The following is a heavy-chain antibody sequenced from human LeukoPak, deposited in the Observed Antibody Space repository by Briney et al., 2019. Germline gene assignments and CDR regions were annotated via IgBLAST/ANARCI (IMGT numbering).Heavy chain of an antibody. Sequence: PGGSLRLSCAVSGITLSNYGMSWVRQAPGKGLEWVAGISDSGGSTKYADSVKGRFTISRDNPKNTLFLRMNSLRADDTAVYFCAKRGVVIRVFLVGFHKEAYYFESWGQGALVTVSS. CDR3: AKRGVVIRVFLVGFHKEAYYFES. V-gene: IGHV3-23*01. CDR2: ISDSGGST. CDR1: GITLSNYG. D-gene: IGHD3/OR15-3a*01. J-gene: IGHJ4*02.